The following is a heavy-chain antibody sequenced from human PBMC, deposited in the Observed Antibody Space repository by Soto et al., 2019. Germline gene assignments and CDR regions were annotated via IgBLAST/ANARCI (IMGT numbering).Heavy chain of an antibody. CDR1: GGSITSSSYY. D-gene: IGHD4-17*01. V-gene: IGHV4-39*01. J-gene: IGHJ4*02. Sequence: SETLSLTCTVSGGSITSSSYYWGGIRQPPGKGLEWIGGTYYSGRSYYNPSLKSRVTMSVDTSKNQFSLTLNSVTAADAAVYYCARQRTTVVTQAYFDHWGQGTLVTVSS. CDR2: TYYSGRS. CDR3: ARQRTTVVTQAYFDH.